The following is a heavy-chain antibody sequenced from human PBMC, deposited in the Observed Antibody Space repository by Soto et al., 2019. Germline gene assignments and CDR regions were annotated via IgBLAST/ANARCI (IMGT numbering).Heavy chain of an antibody. V-gene: IGHV6-1*01. CDR3: ARGSYYSGWV. CDR1: GDSVPSTSAA. CDR2: TYYRSKWYS. D-gene: IGHD6-19*01. Sequence: PSQTLSLTCAISGDSVPSTSAAWSWIRQSPSRGLEWLGRTYYRSKWYSDYAVSVKSRITINPDTSKNPFSLQLNSVTPEDTAVYYCARGSYYSGWVWGQGTLVTVSS. J-gene: IGHJ4*02.